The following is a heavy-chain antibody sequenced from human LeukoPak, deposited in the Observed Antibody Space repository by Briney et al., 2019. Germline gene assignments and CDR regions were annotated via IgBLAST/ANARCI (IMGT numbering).Heavy chain of an antibody. Sequence: AGGSLRLSCAASGFTFSGYELNWVRQAPGKVLEWVSYISTTGTTVYYADSVKGRFTISRDNVKNSLYLQMNSLRDEDTAVYYCARGGDHGDYVDFAYWGQGTLVTVSS. CDR1: GFTFSGYE. V-gene: IGHV3-48*03. D-gene: IGHD4-17*01. CDR2: ISTTGTTV. J-gene: IGHJ4*02. CDR3: ARGGDHGDYVDFAY.